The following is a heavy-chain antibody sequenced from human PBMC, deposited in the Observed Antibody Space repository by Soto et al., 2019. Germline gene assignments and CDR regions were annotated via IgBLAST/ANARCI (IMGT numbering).Heavy chain of an antibody. CDR3: AKGWELTDAFDI. J-gene: IGHJ3*02. CDR1: GFTFSSYA. D-gene: IGHD1-26*01. Sequence: EVQLLESGGGLVQPGGSLRLSCAASGFTFSSYAMSWVRQAPGKGLEWVSAISGSGGSTYYADSVKGRFTISRDKSKNTLYLQLNSLRAGDTAVYYCAKGWELTDAFDIWGQGTMVTVSS. V-gene: IGHV3-23*01. CDR2: ISGSGGST.